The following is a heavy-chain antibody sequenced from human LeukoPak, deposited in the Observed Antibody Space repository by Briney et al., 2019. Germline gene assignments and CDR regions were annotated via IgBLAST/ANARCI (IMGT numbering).Heavy chain of an antibody. CDR2: IHHSGSI. D-gene: IGHD4-23*01. CDR3: ARTTVVTYPVDY. J-gene: IGHJ4*02. V-gene: IGHV4-4*02. CDR1: GVSISSNLW. Sequence: PSETLSLTCAVSGVSISSNLWWTWVRQPPGKGLEWIAEIHHSGSINYNPSLKSRVTISVDTSKNQFSLKLSSVTAADTAVYYCARTTVVTYPVDYWGQGTLVTVSS.